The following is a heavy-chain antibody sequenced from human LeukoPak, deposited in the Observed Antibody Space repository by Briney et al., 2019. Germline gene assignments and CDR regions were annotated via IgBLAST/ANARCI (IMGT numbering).Heavy chain of an antibody. Sequence: QPGGSLRLSCVASGFPFSDFSMNWVRQAPGKGLEWLSYISSTRHVKYYADSVKGRFTISRDDAKSSLYLQMNSLRADDTAVYYCARDQLLRGVLVDALDVWGQGTVVTVSS. J-gene: IGHJ3*01. V-gene: IGHV3-48*01. CDR1: GFPFSDFS. D-gene: IGHD3-10*01. CDR2: ISSTRHVK. CDR3: ARDQLLRGVLVDALDV.